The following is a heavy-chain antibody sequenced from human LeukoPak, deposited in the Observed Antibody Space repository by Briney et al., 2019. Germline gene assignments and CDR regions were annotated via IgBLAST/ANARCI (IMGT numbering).Heavy chain of an antibody. J-gene: IGHJ6*03. CDR1: GYTFTGYY. Sequence: ASVKVSCKASGYTFTGYYMHWVRQAPGQGLEWMGWINPNSGGTNYAQKFQGRVTMTRDTSISTAYMELSRLRSDDTAVYYCARDLLGGDDSSGYLPFYYYYYMDVWGKGTTVTISS. CDR3: ARDLLGGDDSSGYLPFYYYYYMDV. CDR2: INPNSGGT. V-gene: IGHV1-2*02. D-gene: IGHD3-22*01.